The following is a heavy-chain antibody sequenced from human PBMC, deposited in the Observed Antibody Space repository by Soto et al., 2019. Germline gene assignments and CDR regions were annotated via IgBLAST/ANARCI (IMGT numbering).Heavy chain of an antibody. CDR3: AREKYCASYWHLDY. J-gene: IGHJ1*01. D-gene: IGHD1-26*01. CDR2: IIPIFGTA. Sequence: GASVKGSCQASGGTFSSYAISWVRQAPGQGLEWMGGIIPIFGTANYAQKFQGRVTITADKSTSTAYMELSSLRAEDTAVYYCAREKYCASYWHLDYWGQGTLGTV. V-gene: IGHV1-69*06. CDR1: GGTFSSYA.